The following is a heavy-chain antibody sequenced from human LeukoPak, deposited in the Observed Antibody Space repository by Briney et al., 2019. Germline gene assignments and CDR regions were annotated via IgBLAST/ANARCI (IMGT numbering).Heavy chain of an antibody. CDR1: GGTFSSYA. D-gene: IGHD3-3*01. Sequence: ASVKVSCQASGGTFSSYAISWVRQAPGQGLEWMGGIIPIFGTANYAQKFQGRVTITADESTSTAYMELSSLRSEDTAVYYCARPQYYDFWSGYCPFDYWGQGTLVTVSS. J-gene: IGHJ4*02. CDR2: IIPIFGTA. V-gene: IGHV1-69*13. CDR3: ARPQYYDFWSGYCPFDY.